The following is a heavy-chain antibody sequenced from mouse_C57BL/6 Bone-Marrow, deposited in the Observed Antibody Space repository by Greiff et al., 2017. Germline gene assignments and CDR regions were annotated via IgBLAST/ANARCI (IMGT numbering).Heavy chain of an antibody. J-gene: IGHJ3*01. D-gene: IGHD3-2*02. V-gene: IGHV1-26*01. CDR3: ARRGSSGSTFAY. CDR2: INPNNGGT. Sequence: EVQLQQSGPELVKPGASVKISCKASGYTFTDYYMNWVKQSHGKSLEWIGDINPNNGGTSYNQKFKGKATLTVDKSSSTAYMELRSLTSEDSAVYYCARRGSSGSTFAYWGQGTLVTVSA. CDR1: GYTFTDYY.